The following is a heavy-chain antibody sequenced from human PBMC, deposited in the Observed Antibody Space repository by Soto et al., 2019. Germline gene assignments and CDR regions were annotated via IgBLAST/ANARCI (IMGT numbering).Heavy chain of an antibody. V-gene: IGHV3-7*01. CDR1: GFTFGSYW. J-gene: IGHJ4*02. CDR3: ARAGYCGPGCYYYFDY. D-gene: IGHD2-21*02. CDR2: IKPDGSAT. Sequence: GGSLRLSCAVSGFTFGSYWMNWVRLIPGKGLEWVAYIKPDGSATYYVDSVKGRFTISRDNAKNSLYLQMNSLRVEGTSVYYCARAGYCGPGCYYYFDYWGQGTLFTVSS.